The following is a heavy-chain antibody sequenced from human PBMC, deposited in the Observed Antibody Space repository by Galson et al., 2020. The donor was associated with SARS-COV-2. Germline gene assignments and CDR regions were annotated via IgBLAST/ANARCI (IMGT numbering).Heavy chain of an antibody. J-gene: IGHJ4*02. D-gene: IGHD3-22*01. CDR2: IYYSGST. V-gene: IGHV4-39*01. CDR3: ARRDVSSGYGEFDY. Sequence: SETLSLTCTVSGGSISSSSYYWGWIRQPPGKGLEWIGSIYYSGSTYYNPSLKSRVTISVDTSKNQFSLKLSSVTAADTAVYYCARRDVSSGYGEFDYWGQGTLVTVSS. CDR1: GGSISSSSYY.